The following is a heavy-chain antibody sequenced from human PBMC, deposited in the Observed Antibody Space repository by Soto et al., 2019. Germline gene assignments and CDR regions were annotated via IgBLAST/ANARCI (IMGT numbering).Heavy chain of an antibody. J-gene: IGHJ3*02. Sequence: EVQLVESGGGLVKPGGSLRLSCAASGFTFSSYSMNWVRQAPGKGLEWVSSISSSSSYIYYADSVKGRFTISRDNAKIPLYLQMNSLRAEDTAVYYCPRVPPAAIKDAFDIWGKVTMVTVSS. CDR2: ISSSSSYI. V-gene: IGHV3-21*01. CDR3: PRVPPAAIKDAFDI. CDR1: GFTFSSYS. D-gene: IGHD2-2*02.